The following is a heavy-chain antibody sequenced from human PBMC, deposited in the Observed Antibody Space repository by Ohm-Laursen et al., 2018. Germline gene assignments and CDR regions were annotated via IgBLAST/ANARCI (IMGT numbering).Heavy chain of an antibody. CDR2: IYTSGST. CDR1: GGSISSYY. D-gene: IGHD4-17*01. Sequence: TLSLTCTVSGGSISSYYWSWIRQPAGKGLEWIGRIYTSGSTNYNPSLESRVTISADTSKNQFSLRLTSVTAADTAVYYCARSIKDYGDYGWGQGTLVTVSS. CDR3: ARSIKDYGDYG. J-gene: IGHJ4*02. V-gene: IGHV4-4*07.